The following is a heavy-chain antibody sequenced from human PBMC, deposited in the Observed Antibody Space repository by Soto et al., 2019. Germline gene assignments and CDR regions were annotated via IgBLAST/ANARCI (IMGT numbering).Heavy chain of an antibody. J-gene: IGHJ6*02. D-gene: IGHD6-13*01. V-gene: IGHV3-73*02. CDR3: TRSEAAGVYYGMDV. CDR1: GFIFSGSA. Sequence: EVQLVESGGGLVQPGGSLKLSCAASGFIFSGSAMHWVRQASGKGLEWVGRIRSKANSYATAYAASVKGRFTISRDDSKNTAYLQMNSLKTEDTAVYYCTRSEAAGVYYGMDVWGQGTTVTVSS. CDR2: IRSKANSYAT.